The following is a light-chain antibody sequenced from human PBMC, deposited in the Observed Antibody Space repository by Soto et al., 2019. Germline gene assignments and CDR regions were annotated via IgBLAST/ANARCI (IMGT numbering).Light chain of an antibody. V-gene: IGKV1-5*03. Sequence: DIQMTQSPSTLSASVGDRVTITCRASQSISSWLAWYQQKPGKAPKVLIYKASSLESGVPSRLSGSGSGTEFTLTISSLQPDDFATYYCQQYNSYPTFGQGTRLEIK. CDR2: KAS. CDR1: QSISSW. CDR3: QQYNSYPT. J-gene: IGKJ5*01.